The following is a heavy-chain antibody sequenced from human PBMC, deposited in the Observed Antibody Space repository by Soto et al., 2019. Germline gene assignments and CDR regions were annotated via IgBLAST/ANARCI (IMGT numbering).Heavy chain of an antibody. CDR2: INPNSGGT. J-gene: IGHJ4*02. Sequence: ASVKVSCKASVYTFTGYYIHWVRQAPGQGLEWMGWINPNSGGTNYAQKFQGWVTMTRDTSISTAYMELSRLRSDDTAVYYCARAVSEGPSDYWGQGTLVTVSS. CDR1: VYTFTGYY. CDR3: ARAVSEGPSDY. V-gene: IGHV1-2*04.